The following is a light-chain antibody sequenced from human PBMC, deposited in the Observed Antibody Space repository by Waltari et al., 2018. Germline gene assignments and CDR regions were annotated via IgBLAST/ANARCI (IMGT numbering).Light chain of an antibody. Sequence: DIQITQSPSALSASVGDTGTINCRTSRSVGGWMAWFQQKPDKAPRLLIYEASSLADGVPSRFSGSGSATEFTLTISGLQPDDFATYYCQQYNDLYSFGRGTKLEI. CDR3: QQYNDLYS. CDR1: RSVGGW. J-gene: IGKJ2*01. V-gene: IGKV1-5*01. CDR2: EAS.